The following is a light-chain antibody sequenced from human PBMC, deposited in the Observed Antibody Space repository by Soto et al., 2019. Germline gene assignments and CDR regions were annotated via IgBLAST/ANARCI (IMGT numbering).Light chain of an antibody. CDR2: RNN. CDR3: QSFGTALSSSI. V-gene: IGLV1-40*01. Sequence: QSVLTQPPSVSGAPGQRVTISCTGTSSNIGAYYDVNWYQVVPGKAPILLISRNNNRPSGVPDRFSGSRSDTSASLAITGLQSEDEAEYYCQSFGTALSSSIFGGGTKLTVL. J-gene: IGLJ2*01. CDR1: SSNIGAYYD.